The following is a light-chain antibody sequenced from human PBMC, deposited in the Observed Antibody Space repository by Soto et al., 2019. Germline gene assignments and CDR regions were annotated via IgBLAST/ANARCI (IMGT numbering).Light chain of an antibody. CDR3: QSYDSSLGYV. V-gene: IGLV1-40*01. Sequence: QSVLTQPPSVSGAPGQRVTISCTGSSSNIGAGYGVHWYQQLPGTAPKLLIYGNSNRPSGVPDRFSGSKSGTSASLAITGLQAEDEADYYCQSYDSSLGYVFGTGTKVTVL. J-gene: IGLJ1*01. CDR2: GNS. CDR1: SSNIGAGYG.